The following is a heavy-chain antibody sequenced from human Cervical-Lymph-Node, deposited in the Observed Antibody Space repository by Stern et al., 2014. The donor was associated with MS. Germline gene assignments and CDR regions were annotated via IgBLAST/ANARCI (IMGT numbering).Heavy chain of an antibody. V-gene: IGHV1-24*01. Sequence: QVQLGQSGAEVKKPGASVKVSCKASGYTLSEISMHWVRQAPGKGLEWMGGFDPEHGETRYAQKFQGRVPMAEDRSTATTYMELSSLRSEDTAVYYCATHRGRVTYYYGMDVWGQGTTVTVSS. D-gene: IGHD2-21*02. CDR1: GYTLSEIS. CDR3: ATHRGRVTYYYGMDV. CDR2: FDPEHGET. J-gene: IGHJ6*02.